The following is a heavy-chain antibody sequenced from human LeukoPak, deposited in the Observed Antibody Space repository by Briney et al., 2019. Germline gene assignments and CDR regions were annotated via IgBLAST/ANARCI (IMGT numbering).Heavy chain of an antibody. D-gene: IGHD3-10*01. CDR3: ARAQLWFGELFPLDY. Sequence: GASVTVSCTASGYTFTSYAMHWVRQAPGQRLEWMGWTNAGNGNTKYSQKFQGRVTITRDTSASTAYMELSSLRSEDTAVYYCARAQLWFGELFPLDYWGQGTLVTVSS. V-gene: IGHV1-3*01. J-gene: IGHJ4*02. CDR1: GYTFTSYA. CDR2: TNAGNGNT.